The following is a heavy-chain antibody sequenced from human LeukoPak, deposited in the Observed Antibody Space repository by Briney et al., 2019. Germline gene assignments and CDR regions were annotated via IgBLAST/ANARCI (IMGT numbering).Heavy chain of an antibody. D-gene: IGHD3-22*01. CDR2: INHSGST. Sequence: SETLSLTCAVYGGSFSGYYWSWIRQPPGKGLEWIGEINHSGSTNYNPSLKSRVTISVDTSKNQFSLKLSSVTAADTAVYYCATLPDYYDSSGYYSEFDYWGQGTLVTVSS. CDR3: ATLPDYYDSSGYYSEFDY. V-gene: IGHV4-34*01. CDR1: GGSFSGYY. J-gene: IGHJ4*02.